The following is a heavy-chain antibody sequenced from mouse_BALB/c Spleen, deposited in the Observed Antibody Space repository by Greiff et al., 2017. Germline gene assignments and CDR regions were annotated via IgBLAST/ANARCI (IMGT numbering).Heavy chain of an antibody. CDR1: GFSLSRYS. Sequence: VMLVESGPGLVAPSQSLSITCTVSGFSLSRYSVHWVRQPPGKGLEWLGSIWGGGSTDYNSALKSILSISNDNSKSQVFLKMNSLQTDDTAMYYCARKGYGSSYGDYYAMDYWGQGSSVTVSS. D-gene: IGHD1-1*01. V-gene: IGHV2-6-4*01. CDR2: IWGGGST. CDR3: ARKGYGSSYGDYYAMDY. J-gene: IGHJ4*01.